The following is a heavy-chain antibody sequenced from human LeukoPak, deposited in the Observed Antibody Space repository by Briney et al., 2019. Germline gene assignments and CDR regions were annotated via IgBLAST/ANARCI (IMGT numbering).Heavy chain of an antibody. V-gene: IGHV1-2*02. D-gene: IGHD6-19*01. CDR2: INPNSGGT. CDR1: GYTFTGYY. J-gene: IGHJ4*02. Sequence: ASVKVSCKASGYTFTGYYMHWVRQAPGQGLEWMGWINPNSGGTNYAQKFQGRVTMTRDTSISTAYMELSRLRSDDTAVYYCARDQYSSGWYEGDYWGQGTVVTVSS. CDR3: ARDQYSSGWYEGDY.